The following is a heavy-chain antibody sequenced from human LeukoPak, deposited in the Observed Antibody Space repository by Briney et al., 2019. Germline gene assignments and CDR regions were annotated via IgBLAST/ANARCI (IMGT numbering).Heavy chain of an antibody. V-gene: IGHV4-59*01. D-gene: IGHD6-19*01. CDR1: GGSMSSYY. J-gene: IGHJ4*02. CDR2: IYYSGST. Sequence: SETLSLTCTVSGGSMSSYYWSWIRQPPGKGLEWIGYIYYSGSTNYNPSLKSRVTISVDTSKNQFSLKLSSVTAADTAVYYCARPLYSSGWYALDYWGQGTLATVSS. CDR3: ARPLYSSGWYALDY.